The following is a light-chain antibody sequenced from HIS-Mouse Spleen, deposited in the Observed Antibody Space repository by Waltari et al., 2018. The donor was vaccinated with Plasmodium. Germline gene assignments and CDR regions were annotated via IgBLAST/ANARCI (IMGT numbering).Light chain of an antibody. J-gene: IGLJ3*02. Sequence: SYELTQPPSVSVSPGQTARITCSGDALPKQYAYWYQQKPGQAPVLVKYKDSERPSGILERFSGSSSGTTGTLTISGVQAEDEADYYCQSADSSGTPNWVFGGGTKLTVL. CDR1: ALPKQY. V-gene: IGLV3-25*03. CDR3: QSADSSGTPNWV. CDR2: KDS.